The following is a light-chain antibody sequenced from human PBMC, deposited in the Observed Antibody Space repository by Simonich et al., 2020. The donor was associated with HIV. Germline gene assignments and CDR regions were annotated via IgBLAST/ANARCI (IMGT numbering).Light chain of an antibody. CDR1: QSVSSN. CDR3: QQYNNWPPAT. CDR2: GAS. Sequence: EIVMTQSPATLSVSPGERATLSCPASQSVSSNLAWSQKKPGQSPRLLIYGASTRAAGIPARFSGRGSWTEFSRTISSMKSEDFAVYYCQQYNNWPPATFGQGTKLEIK. V-gene: IGKV3-15*01. J-gene: IGKJ2*01.